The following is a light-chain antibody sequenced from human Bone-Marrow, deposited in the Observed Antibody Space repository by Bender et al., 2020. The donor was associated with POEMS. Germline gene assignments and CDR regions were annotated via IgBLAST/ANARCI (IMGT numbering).Light chain of an antibody. Sequence: SYVLTQPPSVSVAPRQTARITCGGNNIGSRGVHWYQQRPGQAPVLVVYSDDDRASGIPERFSGSNSGNTATLTISRVEAGDEADYYCQVWESSSDHVVFGGGTRLTVL. J-gene: IGLJ2*01. CDR2: SDD. CDR1: NIGSRG. CDR3: QVWESSSDHVV. V-gene: IGLV3-21*02.